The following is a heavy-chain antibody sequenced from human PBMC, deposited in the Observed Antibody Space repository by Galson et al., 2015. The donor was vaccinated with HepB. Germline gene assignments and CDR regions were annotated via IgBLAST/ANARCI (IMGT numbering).Heavy chain of an antibody. CDR3: ARGVRGEVVPHFDS. CDR2: ISHTGSP. J-gene: IGHJ4*02. Sequence: SETLSLTCAVYGGSFSGYYWTWIRQPPGKGLEWLGEISHTGSPNYNPSFKSRVTISVDTSKNQFSLNLSAVTAADTAVYYCARGVRGEVVPHFDSWGQGNMVTVSS. D-gene: IGHD3-10*01. V-gene: IGHV4-34*01. CDR1: GGSFSGYY.